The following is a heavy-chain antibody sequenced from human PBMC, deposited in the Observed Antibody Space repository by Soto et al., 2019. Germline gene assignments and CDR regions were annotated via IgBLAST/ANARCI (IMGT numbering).Heavy chain of an antibody. CDR3: ARATRYDYVWGSYRHYYGMDV. D-gene: IGHD3-16*02. V-gene: IGHV4-30-4*01. Sequence: QVQLQESGPGLVKPSQTLSLTCTVSGGSISSGDSYWSWIRQPPGKGLEWIGYIYYSGSTYYNPTRKRRITISTHTSKSASSLKLSSVTAADTAVYYCARATRYDYVWGSYRHYYGMDVWGQGTTVTVSS. J-gene: IGHJ6*02. CDR2: IYYSGST. CDR1: GGSISSGDSY.